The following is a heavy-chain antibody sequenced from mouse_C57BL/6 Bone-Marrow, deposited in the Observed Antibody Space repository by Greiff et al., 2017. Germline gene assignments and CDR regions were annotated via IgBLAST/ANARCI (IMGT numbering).Heavy chain of an antibody. D-gene: IGHD1-3*01. CDR3: ASPFNFFFDY. Sequence: QVQLQQSGAELARPGASVKMSCKASGYTFTSYTMHWVKQRPGQGLEWIGYINPSSGYTKYNQKFKDKATVTADKSSSTAYMQLSSLTSEDSAVYYCASPFNFFFDYWGQGTTLTVSS. V-gene: IGHV1-4*01. CDR2: INPSSGYT. J-gene: IGHJ2*01. CDR1: GYTFTSYT.